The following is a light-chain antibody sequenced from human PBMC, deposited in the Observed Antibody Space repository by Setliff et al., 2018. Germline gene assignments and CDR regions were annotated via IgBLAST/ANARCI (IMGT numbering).Light chain of an antibody. J-gene: IGLJ1*01. CDR2: EVS. CDR1: SSDIGGYNY. Sequence: LTQPTSVSGSPGQSITISCTGTSSDIGGYNYVSWYQQHPGKAPKFMIYEVSNRPSGVSNRFSGSKSGNTASLTISGLQAEDEADYYCSSYTGSRTPYVFGTGTKGTVL. V-gene: IGLV2-14*01. CDR3: SSYTGSRTPYV.